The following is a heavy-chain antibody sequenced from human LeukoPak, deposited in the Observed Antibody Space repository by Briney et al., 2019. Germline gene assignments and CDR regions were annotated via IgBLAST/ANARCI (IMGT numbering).Heavy chain of an antibody. CDR3: AKDRGGGVLTAFDI. CDR1: GFTFSNYA. J-gene: IGHJ3*02. CDR2: IQYDEINR. Sequence: GGSLRLSCAASGFTFSNYAMHWVRQAPGNGLDWVAFIQYDEINRNHADSVKGRFTISRDNSENTLDLQMNSLRAEDTAVYYCAKDRGGGVLTAFDIWGQGTVVTVSP. V-gene: IGHV3-30*02. D-gene: IGHD4/OR15-4a*01.